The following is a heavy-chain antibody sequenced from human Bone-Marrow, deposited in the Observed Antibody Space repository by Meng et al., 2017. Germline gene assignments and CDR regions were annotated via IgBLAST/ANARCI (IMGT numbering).Heavy chain of an antibody. CDR3: ARVAYGRDNRYFDY. Sequence: QPQQSAPGLVKPSPTMSIPCTVSGGCISSGGYYWSWIRQHPGKGLEWIGYIYYSGSTYYNPSLKSRVTISVDTSKNQFSLKLSSVTAADTAVYYCARVAYGRDNRYFDYWGQGTLVTVSS. CDR1: GGCISSGGYY. D-gene: IGHD1-14*01. J-gene: IGHJ4*02. V-gene: IGHV4-31*03. CDR2: IYYSGST.